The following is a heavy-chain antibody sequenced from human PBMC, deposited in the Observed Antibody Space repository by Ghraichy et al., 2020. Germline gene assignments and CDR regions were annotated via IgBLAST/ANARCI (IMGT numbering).Heavy chain of an antibody. D-gene: IGHD3-10*01. V-gene: IGHV4-59*01. Sequence: SETLSLTCTVSSGSFGSYYWNWIRQSPGKGLEWIGNIYYSGTSNLNPSLKGRVTISVDTSKNQFSLKVRSTTAADTAVYYCARGPGMTYIDLWGRGTLVTVSS. J-gene: IGHJ2*01. CDR3: ARGPGMTYIDL. CDR2: IYYSGTS. CDR1: SGSFGSYY.